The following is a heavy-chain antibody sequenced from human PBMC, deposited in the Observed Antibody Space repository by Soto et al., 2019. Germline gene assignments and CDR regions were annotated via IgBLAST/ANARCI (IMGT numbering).Heavy chain of an antibody. CDR2: INAGNGNT. CDR3: ARSQQQKEDRYNWFDP. J-gene: IGHJ5*02. CDR1: GCTFTGYA. V-gene: IGHV1-3*01. Sequence: GASGKVYCKAAGCTFTGYATHCVRQAPGQRLEWMGWINAGNGNTKYSQKFQGRVTITRDTSASTAYMELSSLRSEDTAVYYCARSQQQKEDRYNWFDPWGQGTLVTVSS. D-gene: IGHD6-13*01.